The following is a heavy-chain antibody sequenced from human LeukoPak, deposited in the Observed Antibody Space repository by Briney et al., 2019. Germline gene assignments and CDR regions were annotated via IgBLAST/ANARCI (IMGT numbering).Heavy chain of an antibody. CDR3: ARDYGGSSPFDY. D-gene: IGHD4-23*01. CDR2: NSGSGVST. CDR1: GFTFRSYA. V-gene: IGHV3-23*01. J-gene: IGHJ4*02. Sequence: GGSLRLSCAASGFTFRSYAMSWVRQAPGKGLEWVSANSGSGVSTYYADSVKGRLTISRDNSNNTLNLQMNSLRAEDTAVYYCARDYGGSSPFDYWGQGTLVTVSS.